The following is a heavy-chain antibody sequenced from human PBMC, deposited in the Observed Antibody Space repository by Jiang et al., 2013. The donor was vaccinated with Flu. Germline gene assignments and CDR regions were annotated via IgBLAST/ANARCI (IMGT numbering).Heavy chain of an antibody. V-gene: IGHV5-10-1*01. CDR3: ASGMRQLPTHHYYYYGMDV. CDR1: GYSFTSYW. CDR2: IDPSDSYT. D-gene: IGHD5-18*01. Sequence: PGESLRISCKGSGYSFTSYWISWVRQMPGKGLEWMGRIDPSDSYTNYSPSFQGHVTISADKSISTAYLQWSSLKASDTAMYYCASGMRQLPTHHYYYYGMDVWGQGTTVTVSS. J-gene: IGHJ6*02.